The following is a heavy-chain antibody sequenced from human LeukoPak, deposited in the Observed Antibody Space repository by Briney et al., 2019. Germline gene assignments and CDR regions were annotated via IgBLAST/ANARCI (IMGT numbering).Heavy chain of an antibody. Sequence: PGGSLRLSCAASGFTFSSYWMSWVRQAPGKGREGGADIKQDGSEKYYVDSVKGRFTISRDNAKNSLYLQMNRLRAEDTAVYYCAREEDYGEREPNWFDPWGQGTLVTVSS. CDR2: IKQDGSEK. CDR1: GFTFSSYW. J-gene: IGHJ5*02. V-gene: IGHV3-7*01. D-gene: IGHD4-17*01. CDR3: AREEDYGEREPNWFDP.